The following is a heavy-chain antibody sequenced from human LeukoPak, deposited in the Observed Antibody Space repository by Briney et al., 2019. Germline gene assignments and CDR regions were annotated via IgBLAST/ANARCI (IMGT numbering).Heavy chain of an antibody. CDR2: IIPIFGTA. J-gene: IGHJ4*02. CDR1: GGTFSSYA. V-gene: IGHV1-69*01. Sequence: APVKVSCKASGGTFSSYAISWVRQAPGQGLEWMGGIIPIFGTANYAQKFQGRVTITADESTSTAYMELSSLRSEDTAVYYCARDHIVDTAMVMVYWGQGTLVTVSS. CDR3: ARDHIVDTAMVMVY. D-gene: IGHD5-18*01.